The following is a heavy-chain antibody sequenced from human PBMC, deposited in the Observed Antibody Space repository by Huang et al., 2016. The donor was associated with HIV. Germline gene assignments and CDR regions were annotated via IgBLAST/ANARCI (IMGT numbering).Heavy chain of an antibody. CDR2: RVPTLGTA. CDR3: ATVDYYDTSGPQRGYFDN. D-gene: IGHD3-22*01. V-gene: IGHV1-69*01. CDR1: GGSFRNFA. J-gene: IGHJ4*02. Sequence: QVQLVQSGAEVKKPGSSVKVSCKASGGSFRNFAIGWVRPAPGQGLEGTGGRVPTLGTASYAQKFQSRVTIVADESTSTAYMERSSLRSEDTAVYYCATVDYYDTSGPQRGYFDNLGQGTLVTVSS.